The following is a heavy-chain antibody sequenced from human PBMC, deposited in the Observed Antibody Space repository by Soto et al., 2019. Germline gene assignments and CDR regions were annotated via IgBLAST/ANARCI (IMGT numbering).Heavy chain of an antibody. CDR3: AGDQGYPRRVYDY. CDR2: ISSSASTI. Sequence: GGSLRLSCAASGFTFSDYYMTWIRQAPGEGLEWVSYISSSASTINYADSVKGRFTISRDNAKNSLYLQMNSLRAEDTAVYYCAGDQGYPRRVYDYWGQGTLVTVSS. CDR1: GFTFSDYY. V-gene: IGHV3-11*01. D-gene: IGHD5-12*01. J-gene: IGHJ4*02.